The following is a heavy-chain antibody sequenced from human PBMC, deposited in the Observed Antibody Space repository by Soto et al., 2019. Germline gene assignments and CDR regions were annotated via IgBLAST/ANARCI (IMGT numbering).Heavy chain of an antibody. D-gene: IGHD2-21*02. Sequence: SETLSLTCTVSGGSISSGDYYWSWIRQPPGKGLEWIGYIYYSGSTYYNPSLKSRVTISVDTSKNQFSLKLSSVTAADTAVYYCARSGLYGGNSGWFDPWGQGTLVTVSS. CDR2: IYYSGST. CDR1: GGSISSGDYY. CDR3: ARSGLYGGNSGWFDP. V-gene: IGHV4-30-4*01. J-gene: IGHJ5*02.